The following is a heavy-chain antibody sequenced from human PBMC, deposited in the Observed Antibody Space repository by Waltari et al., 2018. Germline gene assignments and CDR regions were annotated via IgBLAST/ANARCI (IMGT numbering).Heavy chain of an antibody. J-gene: IGHJ3*02. CDR1: GYSFTSYW. CDR2: IYPGDSDT. CDR3: ASSQGGYCSGGSCYQDAFDI. Sequence: EVQLVQSGAEVKKPGESLKISCKGSGYSFTSYWIGWVRQMPGKGLGWMGIIYPGDSDTRYSPSFQGQVTISADKSISTAYLQWSSLKASDTAMYYCASSQGGYCSGGSCYQDAFDIWGQGTMVTVSS. D-gene: IGHD2-15*01. V-gene: IGHV5-51*01.